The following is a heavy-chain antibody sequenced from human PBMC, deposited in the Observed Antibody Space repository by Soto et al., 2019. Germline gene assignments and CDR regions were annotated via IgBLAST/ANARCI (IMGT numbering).Heavy chain of an antibody. Sequence: GGSLKISCKVSGYSFTSYWIGWVRQMPGKGLEWMGIIYPGDSDTRYSPSFQGQVTISADKSISTAYLQWSSLKASDTAMYYCARHPGPEYYDFWSGYSFGMDVWGQGTTVTVSS. D-gene: IGHD3-3*01. V-gene: IGHV5-51*01. J-gene: IGHJ6*02. CDR2: IYPGDSDT. CDR1: GYSFTSYW. CDR3: ARHPGPEYYDFWSGYSFGMDV.